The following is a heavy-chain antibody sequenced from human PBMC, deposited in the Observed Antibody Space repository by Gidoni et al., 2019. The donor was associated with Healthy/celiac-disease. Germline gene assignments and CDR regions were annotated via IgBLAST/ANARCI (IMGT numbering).Heavy chain of an antibody. CDR1: GGSFSGYS. J-gene: IGHJ5*02. CDR2: INHSGST. V-gene: IGHV4-34*01. D-gene: IGHD2-2*01. CDR3: ARGSGYCSSTSCPRWFDP. Sequence: QVQLQQWGAGLLKPSETLSLTCAVYGGSFSGYSWSWIRQPPGKGLEWIGEINHSGSTNYNPSLKSRVTISVDTSKNQFSLKLSSVTAADTAVYYCARGSGYCSSTSCPRWFDPWGQGTLVTVSS.